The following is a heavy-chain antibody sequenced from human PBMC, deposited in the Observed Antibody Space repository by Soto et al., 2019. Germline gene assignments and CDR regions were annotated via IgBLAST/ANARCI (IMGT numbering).Heavy chain of an antibody. CDR1: GFTFRFYD. Sequence: QVQLVESGGGVVQPGKSLRLSCATSGFTFRFYDMHWVRQAPGKGLEWLAVISRDGNNKDYGDSGKGRFTISRDNSKNTRCLQMTRMRDEDSAVYYCATDASTPTRTTAHDARTLDHWGRGTMVTVS. J-gene: IGHJ4*02. D-gene: IGHD1-1*01. V-gene: IGHV3-30*03. CDR3: ATDASTPTRTTAHDARTLDH. CDR2: ISRDGNNK.